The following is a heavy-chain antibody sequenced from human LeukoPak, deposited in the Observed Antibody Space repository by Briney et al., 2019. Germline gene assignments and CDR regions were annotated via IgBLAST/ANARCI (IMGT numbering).Heavy chain of an antibody. J-gene: IGHJ3*02. CDR3: ARVAAAGTSAFDI. V-gene: IGHV1-2*04. D-gene: IGHD6-13*01. CDR2: INPNSGGT. CDR1: GYTFTGYY. Sequence: ASVKVSCKASGYTFTGYYMHWVRQAPGQGLEWMGWINPNSGGTNYAQKFQGWATMTRDTSISTAYMELSRLRSDDTAVYYCARVAAAGTSAFDIWGQGTMVTVSS.